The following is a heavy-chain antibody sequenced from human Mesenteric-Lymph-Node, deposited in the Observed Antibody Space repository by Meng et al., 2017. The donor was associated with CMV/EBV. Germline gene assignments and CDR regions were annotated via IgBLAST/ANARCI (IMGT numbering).Heavy chain of an antibody. CDR3: ARDRGIVVVPAAGYYYYGMDV. CDR2: INHSGST. V-gene: IGHV4-34*01. CDR1: GGSFSGYY. J-gene: IGHJ6*02. D-gene: IGHD2-2*01. Sequence: SETLSLTCAVYGGSFSGYYWSWIRQPPGKGLEWIGEINHSGSTNYNPSLKSRVTISVDTSKNQFSLILSSVTAADTAVYYCARDRGIVVVPAAGYYYYGMDVWGQGTTVTVSS.